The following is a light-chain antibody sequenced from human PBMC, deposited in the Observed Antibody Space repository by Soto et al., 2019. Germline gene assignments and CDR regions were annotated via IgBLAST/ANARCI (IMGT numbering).Light chain of an antibody. CDR2: GAS. CDR1: QSVSSN. Sequence: EIVMTQSPATLSVSPGERATLPCRASQSVSSNLAWYQQKPGQAPRLLIYGASTRATGIPARFSGSGSGTEFTLTISSLQSEDFAVYYCQQYNNWPPMVTFGGGTKVEIK. CDR3: QQYNNWPPMVT. J-gene: IGKJ4*01. V-gene: IGKV3-15*01.